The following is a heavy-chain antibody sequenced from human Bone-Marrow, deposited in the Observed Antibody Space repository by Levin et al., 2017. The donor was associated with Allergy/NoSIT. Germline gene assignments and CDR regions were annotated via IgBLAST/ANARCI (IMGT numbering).Heavy chain of an antibody. CDR3: AKSPQYNWNYMMGPSNWFDP. J-gene: IGHJ5*02. CDR2: ISGSGGST. Sequence: GESLKISCAASGFTFSSYAMSWVRQAPGKGLEWVSAISGSGGSTYYADSVKGRFTISRDNSKNTLYLQMNSLRAEDTAVYYCAKSPQYNWNYMMGPSNWFDPWGQGTLVTVSS. D-gene: IGHD1-7*01. V-gene: IGHV3-23*01. CDR1: GFTFSSYA.